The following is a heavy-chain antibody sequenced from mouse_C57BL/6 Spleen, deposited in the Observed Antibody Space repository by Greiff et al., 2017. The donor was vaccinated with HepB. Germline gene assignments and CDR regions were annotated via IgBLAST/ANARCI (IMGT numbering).Heavy chain of an antibody. D-gene: IGHD2-1*01. CDR1: GYNFTSYW. J-gene: IGHJ2*01. CDR2: IDPSDSYT. Sequence: VQLQQPGAELVRPGTSVKLSCKASGYNFTSYWMHWVKQSPGQGLEWIGVIDPSDSYTNYNQKFKGKATLTVDTSSSTAYMQLSSLTSEDSAVYYCARSDGNLYYFDYWGQGTTLTVAS. CDR3: ARSDGNLYYFDY. V-gene: IGHV1-59*01.